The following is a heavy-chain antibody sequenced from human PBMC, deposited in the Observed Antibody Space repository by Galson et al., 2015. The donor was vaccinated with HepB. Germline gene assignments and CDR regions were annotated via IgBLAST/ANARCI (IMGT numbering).Heavy chain of an antibody. D-gene: IGHD6-13*01. V-gene: IGHV3-30-3*01. CDR3: ATKKISSTWDYYFDY. CDR2: ISYDGSNE. J-gene: IGHJ4*02. CDR1: GFTFSSFA. Sequence: SLRLSCAASGFTFSSFAMHWVRQAPGKGLEWVGIISYDGSNEYHADSVKGRFTISRDNSKNTLYLQMNSLRVEDTAVYYCATKKISSTWDYYFDYWGQGTLVTVSP.